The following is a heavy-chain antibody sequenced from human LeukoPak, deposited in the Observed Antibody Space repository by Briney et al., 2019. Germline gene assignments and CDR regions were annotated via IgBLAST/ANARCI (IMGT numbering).Heavy chain of an antibody. J-gene: IGHJ4*02. Sequence: SETLSLTCTVSGGSISSGSYYWSWIRQPAGKGLEWIGRIYTSGSTNHNPSLKSRVTISVDTSKNQFSLKLSSVTAADTAVYYCARASAAAFDYWGQGTLVTVSS. CDR1: GGSISSGSYY. D-gene: IGHD6-13*01. CDR3: ARASAAAFDY. CDR2: IYTSGST. V-gene: IGHV4-61*02.